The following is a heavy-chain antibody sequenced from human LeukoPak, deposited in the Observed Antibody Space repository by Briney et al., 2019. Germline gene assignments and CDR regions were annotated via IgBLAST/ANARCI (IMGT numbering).Heavy chain of an antibody. Sequence: AASVKVSCKASGGTFSSYAISWVRQAPGQGLEWMGRIIPILGIANYAQKFQGRVTITADKSTSTAYMELSSLRSEDTAVYYCARELTSRWPTAYFDYWGQGTLVTVSS. CDR3: ARELTSRWPTAYFDY. CDR2: IIPILGIA. D-gene: IGHD5-24*01. CDR1: GGTFSSYA. V-gene: IGHV1-69*04. J-gene: IGHJ4*02.